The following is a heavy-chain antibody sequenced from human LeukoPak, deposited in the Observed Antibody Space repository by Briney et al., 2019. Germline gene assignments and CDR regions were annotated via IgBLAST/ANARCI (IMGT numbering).Heavy chain of an antibody. CDR1: GYTFTDYY. V-gene: IGHV1-18*04. J-gene: IGHJ4*02. CDR3: ARDDMVRGVVDY. CDR2: ISAYNGNT. Sequence: ASVKVSCKASGYTFTDYYMHWVRQAPGQGLEWMGWISAYNGNTNYAQKLQGRVTMTTDTSTSTAYMELRSLRSDDTAVYYCARDDMVRGVVDYWGQGTLVTVSS. D-gene: IGHD3-10*01.